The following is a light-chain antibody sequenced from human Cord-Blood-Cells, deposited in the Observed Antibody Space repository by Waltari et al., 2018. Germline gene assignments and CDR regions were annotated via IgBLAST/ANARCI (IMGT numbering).Light chain of an antibody. J-gene: IGLJ2*01. CDR3: CSYAGSSTLV. CDR1: RRDVGSYTL. V-gene: IGLV2-23*01. Sequence: QSALTQPASLSGSPGQSITISCPGTRRDVGSYTLVSWYQQHPGKAPKRMIYEGSKRPSGVSNRFSGSKSGNTASLTISGLQAEDEADYYCCSYAGSSTLVFGGGTKLTVL. CDR2: EGS.